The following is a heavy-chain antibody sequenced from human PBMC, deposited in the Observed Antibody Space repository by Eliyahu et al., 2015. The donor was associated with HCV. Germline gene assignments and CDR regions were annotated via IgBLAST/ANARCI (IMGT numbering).Heavy chain of an antibody. Sequence: ELQLLESGGGLVQPGGSLRLSCAASGFTFSGYAMNWVRQAPGKGLEWVSTISGSGGSTYYEDSVKGRFTISRDNSKNTLYLQMNSLRVEDTAVYYCAKGKQGIVVVVTPPFDYWGQGTLVTVSS. CDR2: ISGSGGST. D-gene: IGHD3-22*01. CDR1: GFTFSGYA. CDR3: AKGKQGIVVVVTPPFDY. J-gene: IGHJ4*02. V-gene: IGHV3-23*01.